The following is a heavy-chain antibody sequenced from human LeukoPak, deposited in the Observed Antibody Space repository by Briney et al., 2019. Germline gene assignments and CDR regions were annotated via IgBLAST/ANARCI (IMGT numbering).Heavy chain of an antibody. J-gene: IGHJ3*02. V-gene: IGHV4-59*01. CDR2: IYYSGIN. D-gene: IGHD6-13*01. CDR1: GGSISRYY. Sequence: PSESLSLTCTVSGGSISRYYWSWIRQPPGKGLEWIGYIYYSGINNYNPSLKSRVTMSVDTSKNQFSLKLSSVTAADTAVYYCARGWGIADDRIGSGAFDIWGQGTMVTVS. CDR3: ARGWGIADDRIGSGAFDI.